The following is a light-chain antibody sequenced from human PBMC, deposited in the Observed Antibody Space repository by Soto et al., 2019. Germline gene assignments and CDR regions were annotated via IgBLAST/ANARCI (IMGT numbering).Light chain of an antibody. V-gene: IGLV2-23*03. J-gene: IGLJ1*01. Sequence: HSALTQPASVSGSPGQSITISCTGTSSDVGIYNLVSWYQQHPGKDPKLMIYEGSKRPSGVSNRFSGPKSGNTASLTISGLQAEDEADYYCCSYAGSSTFVFGTGTKV. CDR1: SSDVGIYNL. CDR2: EGS. CDR3: CSYAGSSTFV.